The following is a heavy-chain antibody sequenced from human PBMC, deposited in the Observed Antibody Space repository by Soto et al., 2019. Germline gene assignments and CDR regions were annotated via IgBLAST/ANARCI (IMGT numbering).Heavy chain of an antibody. CDR2: IYYSGST. Sequence: AETLSLTCTVSVGSISIYYWSWIRQPPGKGLEWIGYIYYSGSTNYNPSLKSRVTISVDTSKNQFSLKLSSVTAADTAVYYCARDLVVPAANYYYGMDVWGQGTTVTVSS. J-gene: IGHJ6*02. CDR3: ARDLVVPAANYYYGMDV. CDR1: VGSISIYY. D-gene: IGHD2-2*01. V-gene: IGHV4-59*01.